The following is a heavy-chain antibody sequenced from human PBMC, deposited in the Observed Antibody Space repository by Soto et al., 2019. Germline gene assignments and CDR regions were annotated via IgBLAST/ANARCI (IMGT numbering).Heavy chain of an antibody. Sequence: ASVKVSCKASGYTFTGYYMHWVRQAPGQGLEWMGWINPNSGGTNYAQKFQGWVTMTRDTSINTAYMELSRLRSDDTAVYYCARSYCSGGSCYRNWFDPWGQGTLVPVSS. D-gene: IGHD2-15*01. V-gene: IGHV1-2*04. J-gene: IGHJ5*02. CDR3: ARSYCSGGSCYRNWFDP. CDR1: GYTFTGYY. CDR2: INPNSGGT.